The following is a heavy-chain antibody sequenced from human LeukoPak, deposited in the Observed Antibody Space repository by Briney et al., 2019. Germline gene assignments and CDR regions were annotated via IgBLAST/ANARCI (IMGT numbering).Heavy chain of an antibody. CDR1: RFTFSTYW. CDR3: ARDASGSFYDY. Sequence: PGGSLRLSCAASRFTFSTYWMTWVRQAPGKGLEWVANINQDGSEKYYVDSVKGRFTISRDNAKSSLYLQMDSLRAEDTAMYYCARDASGSFYDYWGQGTLVTVSS. D-gene: IGHD1-26*01. J-gene: IGHJ4*02. V-gene: IGHV3-7*01. CDR2: INQDGSEK.